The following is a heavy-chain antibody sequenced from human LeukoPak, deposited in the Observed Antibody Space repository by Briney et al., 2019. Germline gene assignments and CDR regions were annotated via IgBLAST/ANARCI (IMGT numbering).Heavy chain of an antibody. CDR3: AKSASGSYYAAPDY. CDR2: ISGSGGST. Sequence: GGSLRLSCAASGFTFSSYAMSWVRQAPGKGLEWVSAISGSGGSTYYADSVKGRFTISRDNSKNTLYLQMNSLRAEDTAVYHCAKSASGSYYAAPDYWGQGTLVTVSS. V-gene: IGHV3-23*01. J-gene: IGHJ4*02. D-gene: IGHD1-26*01. CDR1: GFTFSSYA.